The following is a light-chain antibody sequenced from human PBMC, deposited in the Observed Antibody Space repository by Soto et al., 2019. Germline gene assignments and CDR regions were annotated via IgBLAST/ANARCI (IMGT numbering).Light chain of an antibody. Sequence: QSALTQPASVSGSPGQSITISCTGTSSDVGGYNYVSWYQQHPGKAPKLMIYEVSNRPSGVSNRFSGSKSGNTASLTISGHQAGADAAYYCSSFTTGGTLQVFGGG. CDR1: SSDVGGYNY. J-gene: IGLJ3*02. CDR3: SSFTTGGTLQV. CDR2: EVS. V-gene: IGLV2-14*01.